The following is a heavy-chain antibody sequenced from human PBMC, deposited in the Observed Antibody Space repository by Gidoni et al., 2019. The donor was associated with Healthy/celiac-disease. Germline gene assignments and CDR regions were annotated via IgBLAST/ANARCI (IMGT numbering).Heavy chain of an antibody. D-gene: IGHD7-27*01. Sequence: EVQLVESGGGLVQPGGSLSLSCAASGFTFSSYWMSWVRQAPGKGLEWVANIKQDGSEKYYVDSVKGRFTISRDNAKNSLYLQMNSLRAEDTAVYYCARGENWGSLYYFDYWGQGTLVTVSS. CDR1: GFTFSSYW. CDR3: ARGENWGSLYYFDY. V-gene: IGHV3-7*01. CDR2: IKQDGSEK. J-gene: IGHJ4*02.